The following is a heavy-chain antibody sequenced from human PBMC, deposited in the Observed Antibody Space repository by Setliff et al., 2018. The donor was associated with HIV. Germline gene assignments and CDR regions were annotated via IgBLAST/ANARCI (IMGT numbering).Heavy chain of an antibody. V-gene: IGHV3-30*02. CDR1: GFTFSNYG. J-gene: IGHJ6*02. CDR2: IRYDGSNT. D-gene: IGHD2-15*01. CDR3: AKDVCSGAYCYAYYYYGMDV. Sequence: GESLKISCVASGFTFSNYGMHWVRQAPGKGLEWVAFIRYDGSNTYYVDSVKGRFTISRDNAKNSLYLQMNSLRAEDTAVYYCAKDVCSGAYCYAYYYYGMDVWGQGTMVTVSS.